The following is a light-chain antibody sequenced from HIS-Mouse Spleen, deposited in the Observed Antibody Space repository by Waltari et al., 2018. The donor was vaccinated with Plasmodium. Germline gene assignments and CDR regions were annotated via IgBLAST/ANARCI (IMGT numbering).Light chain of an antibody. Sequence: QSALTQPASVSGSPGQSITISCTGTSSDVGGYNYVSWYQQHPGKAPKLRIYDVSNRPAGVSNRFSGSKSSNTASLTISGVQAEDEADYYCSSYTSSSTLVFGGGTKLTVL. J-gene: IGLJ2*01. CDR1: SSDVGGYNY. CDR2: DVS. V-gene: IGLV2-14*03. CDR3: SSYTSSSTLV.